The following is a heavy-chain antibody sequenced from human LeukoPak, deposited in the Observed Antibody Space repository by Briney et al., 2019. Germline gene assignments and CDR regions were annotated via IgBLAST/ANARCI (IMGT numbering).Heavy chain of an antibody. CDR3: ARPFGSTYWWYFDL. CDR1: GGSISNYY. V-gene: IGHV4-59*01. J-gene: IGHJ2*01. D-gene: IGHD3-16*01. CDR2: FHHSGDT. Sequence: SETLSLTCTVSGGSISNYYWSWIRQPPGKGLGWIGYFHHSGDTNYNPSLKSRVTMSLDTSTNQFSLTLSSVTAADTGVYYCARPFGSTYWWYFDLWGRGTLVTVSS.